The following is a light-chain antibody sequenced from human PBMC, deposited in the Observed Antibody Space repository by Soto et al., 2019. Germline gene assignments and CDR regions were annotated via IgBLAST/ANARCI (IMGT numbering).Light chain of an antibody. Sequence: QSALTQPASVSGSPGQSITISCTGTSSDVGGYKYVSWYQQHPDKAPKLIIYEVSDRPSGVSNRFSGSKSGNTASLTISGLQAEDEADYYCSSYTGSSILGFGGGTKLTVL. V-gene: IGLV2-14*01. J-gene: IGLJ3*02. CDR2: EVS. CDR3: SSYTGSSILG. CDR1: SSDVGGYKY.